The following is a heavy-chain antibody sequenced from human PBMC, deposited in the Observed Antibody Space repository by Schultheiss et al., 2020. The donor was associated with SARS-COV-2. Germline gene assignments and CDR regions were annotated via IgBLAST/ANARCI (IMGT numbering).Heavy chain of an antibody. CDR2: ISSSSSYI. CDR3: ARDTYYYDSSGPGGY. V-gene: IGHV3-21*01. Sequence: GESLKISCSASGFTFSSYSMNWVRQAPGKGLEWVSSISSSSSYIYYADSVKGRFTISRDNSKNTLYLQMNSLRAEDTAVYYCARDTYYYDSSGPGGYWGQGTLVTVSS. D-gene: IGHD3-22*01. J-gene: IGHJ4*02. CDR1: GFTFSSYS.